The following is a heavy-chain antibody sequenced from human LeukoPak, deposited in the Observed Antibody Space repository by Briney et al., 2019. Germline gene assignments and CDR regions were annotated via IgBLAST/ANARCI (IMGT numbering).Heavy chain of an antibody. Sequence: SQTLSLTCTVSGGSISSGGYYWSWIRQHPGKGLEWIGYIYYSGSTYYNPSLKSRVTISVDTSKNQFSLKLSSVTAADTAVYYCARDGGWPGSYDYWGQGTLVTVSS. D-gene: IGHD4-23*01. CDR3: ARDGGWPGSYDY. V-gene: IGHV4-31*03. CDR2: IYYSGST. CDR1: GGSISSGGYY. J-gene: IGHJ4*02.